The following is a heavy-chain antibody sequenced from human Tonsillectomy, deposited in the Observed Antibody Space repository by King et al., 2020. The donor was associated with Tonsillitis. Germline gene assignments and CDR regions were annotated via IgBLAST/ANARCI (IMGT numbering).Heavy chain of an antibody. J-gene: IGHJ6*02. CDR3: AKVAAARNNYYGMDV. CDR2: ISWDGGST. D-gene: IGHD6-13*01. Sequence: VQLVESGGVVVQPGGSLRLSCAASGFTFDDYTMHWVRQAPGKGLEWVSLISWDGGSTYYADSVKGRFTISRDNSKNSLYLQMNSLRTEDTALYYCAKVAAARNNYYGMDVWGQGTTVTVSS. V-gene: IGHV3-43*01. CDR1: GFTFDDYT.